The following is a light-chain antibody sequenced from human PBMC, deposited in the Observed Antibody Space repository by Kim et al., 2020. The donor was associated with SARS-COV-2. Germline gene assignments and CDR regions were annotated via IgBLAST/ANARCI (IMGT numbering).Light chain of an antibody. J-gene: IGLJ3*02. CDR2: GKN. Sequence: ALGQTVRITCQGDSLRSYYASWYQQKPGQAPVLVIYGKNNRPSGIPDRFSGSSSGNTASLTITGAQAEDEADYDCNSRDSSGNHLVFGGGTKVTVL. V-gene: IGLV3-19*01. CDR3: NSRDSSGNHLV. CDR1: SLRSYY.